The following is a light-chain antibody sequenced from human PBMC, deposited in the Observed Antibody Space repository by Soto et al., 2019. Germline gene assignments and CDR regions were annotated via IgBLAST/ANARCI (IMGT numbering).Light chain of an antibody. V-gene: IGKV3-15*01. CDR2: GAS. CDR1: QNVGNN. Sequence: EIVMTQSPASLSVSPGERATLSCRASQNVGNNLVWYQQKPGQAPRLLIYGASTRAAGIPDRFSGSGSGTEFTLTISGLQSDDFASYYCQQYNSYSGMFGQGTKVDIK. J-gene: IGKJ1*01. CDR3: QQYNSYSGM.